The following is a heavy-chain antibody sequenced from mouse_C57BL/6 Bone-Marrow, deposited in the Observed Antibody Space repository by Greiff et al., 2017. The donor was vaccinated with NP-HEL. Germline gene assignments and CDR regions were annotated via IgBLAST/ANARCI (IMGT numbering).Heavy chain of an antibody. CDR1: GYTFTSYW. V-gene: IGHV1-59*01. CDR2: IDPSDSYT. CDR3: ARGFAY. J-gene: IGHJ3*01. Sequence: QVQLQQPGAELVRPGTSVKLSCKASGYTFTSYWMHWVKQRPGQGLEWIGVIDPSDSYTNYNQKFKGKATLTVDTSSSTAYMQLSSLTSEDSAVYSCARGFAYWGQGTLVTVSA.